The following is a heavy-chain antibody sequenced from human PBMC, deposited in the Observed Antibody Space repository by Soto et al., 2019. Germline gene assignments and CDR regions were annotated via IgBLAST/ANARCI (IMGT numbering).Heavy chain of an antibody. Sequence: ASVKVSCKASGYTFTSYAMHWVRQAPGQRLEWMGWINAGNGNTKYSQKSQGRVTITRDTSASTAYMELSSLRSEDTAVYYCARVAAPKNQGYSSSWYYYYGMDVWGQGTTVTVSS. CDR2: INAGNGNT. V-gene: IGHV1-3*01. CDR3: ARVAAPKNQGYSSSWYYYYGMDV. J-gene: IGHJ6*02. D-gene: IGHD6-13*01. CDR1: GYTFTSYA.